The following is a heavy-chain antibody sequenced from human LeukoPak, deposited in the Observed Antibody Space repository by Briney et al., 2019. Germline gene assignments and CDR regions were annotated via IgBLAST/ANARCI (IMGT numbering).Heavy chain of an antibody. Sequence: GGSLRLSCAASGSTFSIYWMSWVRQAPGKGLEWVANIKQDGSEKYYVDSVKGRFTISRDNAKNSVYLQMNSLRVEDTAVYYCARRGLPDVWGKGTTVTVSS. J-gene: IGHJ6*03. CDR3: ARRGLPDV. V-gene: IGHV3-7*01. CDR1: GSTFSIYW. CDR2: IKQDGSEK. D-gene: IGHD2-15*01.